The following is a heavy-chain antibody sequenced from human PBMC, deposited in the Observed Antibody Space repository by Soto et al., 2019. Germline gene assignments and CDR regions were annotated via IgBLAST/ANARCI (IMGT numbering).Heavy chain of an antibody. CDR1: GYSFTSYW. CDR3: ARHGQLELWSDYYYGMDV. Sequence: GESLKISCKGSGYSFTSYWIGWVRQMPGKGLEWMGIIYPDDSDTRYSPSFQGQVTISADKSISTAYLQWSSLKASDTAMYYCARHGQLELWSDYYYGMDVWGQGTTVTVSS. V-gene: IGHV5-51*01. D-gene: IGHD1-1*01. J-gene: IGHJ6*02. CDR2: IYPDDSDT.